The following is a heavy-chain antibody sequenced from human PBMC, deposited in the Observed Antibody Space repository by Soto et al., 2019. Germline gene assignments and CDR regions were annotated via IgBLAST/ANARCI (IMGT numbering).Heavy chain of an antibody. J-gene: IGHJ6*02. CDR3: ASPHCSGGSCYSRGMDV. CDR1: GGTFSSYA. D-gene: IGHD2-15*01. Sequence: GASVKVSCKASGGTFSSYAISWVRQAPGQGLGWMGGIIPIFGTANYAQKFQGRVTITADESTSTAYMELSSLRSEDTAVYYCASPHCSGGSCYSRGMDVWGQGTTVTVSS. V-gene: IGHV1-69*13. CDR2: IIPIFGTA.